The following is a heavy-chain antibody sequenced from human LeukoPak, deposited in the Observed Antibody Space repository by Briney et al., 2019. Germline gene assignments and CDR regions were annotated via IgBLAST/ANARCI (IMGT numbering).Heavy chain of an antibody. CDR1: CFTFTSYG. J-gene: IGHJ4*02. V-gene: IGHV1-18*01. CDR3: ARANKQWLVFSLDY. Sequence: ASVKVSCKASCFTFTSYGIRWGGPAPGQGLEWVGWISAYNGNTNYAQKLQGRVTMTTDTSTSTAYMELRSLRSDDTAVYYCARANKQWLVFSLDYWGQGTLVTVSS. CDR2: ISAYNGNT. D-gene: IGHD6-19*01.